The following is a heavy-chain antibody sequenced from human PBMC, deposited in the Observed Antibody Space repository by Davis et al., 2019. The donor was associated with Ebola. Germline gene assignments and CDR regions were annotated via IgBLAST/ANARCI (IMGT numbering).Heavy chain of an antibody. V-gene: IGHV3-43*02. D-gene: IGHD3-10*01. CDR2: IRVNGIST. CDR1: GFTFHDYA. Sequence: GGSLRLSCAGSGFTFHDYAMHWVRQAPGKGLEWVSLIRVNGISTSYADSVKGRFTISRDDSKNSLYLEMNSLRTEDTGLYFCARDIGYSYTTNIYHYGMDVWGQGTTVTVSS. CDR3: ARDIGYSYTTNIYHYGMDV. J-gene: IGHJ6*02.